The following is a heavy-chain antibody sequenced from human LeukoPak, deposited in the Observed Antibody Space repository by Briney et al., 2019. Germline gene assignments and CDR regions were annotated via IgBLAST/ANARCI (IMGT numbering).Heavy chain of an antibody. Sequence: GGSLRLSCVGSGFTFSRSSMNWVRQAPGKGLEWVSSITSNGSQTYYADALKGRFIISRDNVKNSLYLQMSSLRAEDTAVYYCAKGVGYTAYGGDYWGQGTLVTVSS. J-gene: IGHJ4*02. D-gene: IGHD5-12*01. CDR2: ITSNGSQT. CDR3: AKGVGYTAYGGDY. V-gene: IGHV3-21*04. CDR1: GFTFSRSS.